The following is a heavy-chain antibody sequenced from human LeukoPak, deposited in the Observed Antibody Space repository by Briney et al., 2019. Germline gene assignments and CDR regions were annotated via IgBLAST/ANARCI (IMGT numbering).Heavy chain of an antibody. J-gene: IGHJ4*02. D-gene: IGHD2-15*01. CDR3: AKVYCTGASCYVLDS. Sequence: ASVKVSCKASGYDVTTNYIHWVRQAPGQGLEWMGTINPSVSSTTYGQRFRGRVTMTRDTSTATVYMDLGSLTSEDTAIYYCAKVYCTGASCYVLDSWGQGTLVTVSS. CDR1: GYDVTTNY. V-gene: IGHV1-46*01. CDR2: INPSVSST.